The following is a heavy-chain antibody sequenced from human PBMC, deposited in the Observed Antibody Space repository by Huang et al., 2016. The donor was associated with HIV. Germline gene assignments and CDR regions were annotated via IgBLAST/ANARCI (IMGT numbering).Heavy chain of an antibody. CDR2: IYYSGSP. V-gene: IGHV4-39*01. CDR1: VGSIKSRNYY. J-gene: IGHJ4*02. Sequence: QLQLQESGPGLVKPSDTLSLNCTIFVGSIKSRNYYWGGVRQAPGKGLEWIGDIYYSGSPYYNPSLRSRVSLSVDTSKNQVTLKVNAVIAADTAVYYCARRQGSGYYFYFDYWGRGIPVTVSA. CDR3: ARRQGSGYYFYFDY. D-gene: IGHD3-22*01.